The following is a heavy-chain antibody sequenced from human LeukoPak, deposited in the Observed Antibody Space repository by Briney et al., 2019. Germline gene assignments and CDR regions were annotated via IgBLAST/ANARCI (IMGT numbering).Heavy chain of an antibody. CDR1: GFTFDDYA. V-gene: IGHV3-9*01. J-gene: IGHJ4*02. Sequence: GRSLRLSCAASGFTFDDYAMHWVRQAPGKGLEWVSGISWNSGSIGYADSVKGRFTISRDNAKNSLYLQMNSLRAEDTALYYCAKDRFAELWGGSPIDYWGQGTLVTVSS. CDR2: ISWNSGSI. D-gene: IGHD3-10*01. CDR3: AKDRFAELWGGSPIDY.